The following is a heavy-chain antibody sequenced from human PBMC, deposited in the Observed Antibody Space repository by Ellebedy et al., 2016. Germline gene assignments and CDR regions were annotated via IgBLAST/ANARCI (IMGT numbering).Heavy chain of an antibody. Sequence: SETLSLTXSVSGDSVSNYYWSWIRQTAGKGLEWIGRIYGTGTTDYNLSLKSRLTMSVDTSKNEIMLKLNSVTAADTALYYCAREEGSSWHKGFGDWGQGTLVAVSS. D-gene: IGHD6-13*01. CDR1: GDSVSNYY. CDR2: IYGTGTT. CDR3: AREEGSSWHKGFGD. J-gene: IGHJ1*01. V-gene: IGHV4-4*07.